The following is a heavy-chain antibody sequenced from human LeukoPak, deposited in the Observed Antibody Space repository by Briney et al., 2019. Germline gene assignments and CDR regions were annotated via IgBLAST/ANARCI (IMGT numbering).Heavy chain of an antibody. J-gene: IGHJ4*02. V-gene: IGHV4-59*08. D-gene: IGHD1-26*01. CDR1: GGSISSYY. CDR2: IYYSGTT. Sequence: SETLSLTCTVSGGSISSYYWSWIRQPPGKGLEWIGYIYYSGTTKYNPSLKSRVTISIDTSKNQFSLKVDSVTAADTAVYYCASTSVGSTTRIDYWGQGTLVTVSS. CDR3: ASTSVGSTTRIDY.